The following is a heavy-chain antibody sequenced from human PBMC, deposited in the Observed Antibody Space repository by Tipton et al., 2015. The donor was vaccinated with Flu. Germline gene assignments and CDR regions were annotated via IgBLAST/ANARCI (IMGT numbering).Heavy chain of an antibody. Sequence: LSLTCVASGFGFSSYWMHWVRQAPGKGLVWASRINRDGSSTDYADSVKGRFTISRDNAKNTLYLQLNGLRAEDSALYYCARGNSAWDLRLESGNWFDPWGQGTLVTVSS. D-gene: IGHD5/OR15-5a*01. CDR1: GFGFSSYW. CDR3: ARGNSAWDLRLESGNWFDP. CDR2: INRDGSST. J-gene: IGHJ5*02. V-gene: IGHV3-74*01.